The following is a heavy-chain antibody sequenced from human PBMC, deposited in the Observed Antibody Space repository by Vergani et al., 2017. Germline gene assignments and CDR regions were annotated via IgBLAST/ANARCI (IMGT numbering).Heavy chain of an antibody. D-gene: IGHD2-2*01. V-gene: IGHV1-24*01. CDR1: GYTLTELS. Sequence: QVQLVPSGAEVKKPGASVKVSCKVSGYTLTELSMHWVRQAPGKGLEWMGGFDPEDGETIYAQKFQGRVTMTEDTSTDTAYMELSSLRSEDTAVYYCATLIFSVVVPGNRAGTKYAFDIWGQGTMVTVSS. CDR2: FDPEDGET. CDR3: ATLIFSVVVPGNRAGTKYAFDI. J-gene: IGHJ3*02.